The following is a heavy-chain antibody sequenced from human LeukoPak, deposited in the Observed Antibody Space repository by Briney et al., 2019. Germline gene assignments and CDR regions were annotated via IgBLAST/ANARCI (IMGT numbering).Heavy chain of an antibody. CDR3: AKESGKFDY. V-gene: IGHV3-43*02. J-gene: IGHJ4*02. CDR2: ISADGGST. CDR1: GLNFDDSA. Sequence: GGSLRLSCVASGLNFDDSAMHCVRQAPGKGLEWVSLISADGGSTFSADSVKGRFSISRDNSKNSLYLQMNSLRSEDTAMYYCAKESGKFDYWGQGTLVAVSS.